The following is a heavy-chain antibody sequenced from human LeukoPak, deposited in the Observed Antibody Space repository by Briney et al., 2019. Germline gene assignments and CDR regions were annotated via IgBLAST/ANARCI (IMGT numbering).Heavy chain of an antibody. J-gene: IGHJ4*02. CDR1: GFNVSNNY. CDR2: IFSSGPT. V-gene: IGHV3-53*01. CDR3: AISGLGFGEFRGLDY. Sequence: AGGSLRLSCAASGFNVSNNYMNWVRQASGKGLEWVSVIFSSGPTYYADSVKGRFTISRDTSKNALYLQMNSLRAEDTAVYYCAISGLGFGEFRGLDYWGQGTLVTVSS. D-gene: IGHD3-10*01.